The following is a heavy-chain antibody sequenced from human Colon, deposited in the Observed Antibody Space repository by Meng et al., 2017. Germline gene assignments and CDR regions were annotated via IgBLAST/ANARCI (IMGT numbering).Heavy chain of an antibody. D-gene: IGHD1-7*01. CDR3: GRDQGRELINH. Sequence: QVQLQESGPGLVKPSWTLSRTCTVSGDSISSDIWWSWVRQPPGKGLEWIGEVYHRGDTNYNPSLKSRVDISVDKSKNQFYLSLFSVTAADTAVYYCGRDQGRELINHWGQGTLVTVSS. CDR1: GDSISSDIW. V-gene: IGHV4-4*02. J-gene: IGHJ4*02. CDR2: VYHRGDT.